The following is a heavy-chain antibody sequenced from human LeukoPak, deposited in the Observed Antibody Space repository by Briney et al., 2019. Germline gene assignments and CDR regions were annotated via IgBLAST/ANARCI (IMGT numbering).Heavy chain of an antibody. J-gene: IGHJ4*02. CDR3: AREGGRYYYDSSGYIGY. CDR1: GFTFSSYG. Sequence: GGSLRLSCAASGFTFSSYGMHWVRQAPGKGLEWVAVIWYDGSNKYYADSVKGRFTISRDNSKNTLYLQINSLRAEDTAVYYCAREGGRYYYDSSGYIGYWGQGTLVTVSS. V-gene: IGHV3-33*01. D-gene: IGHD3-22*01. CDR2: IWYDGSNK.